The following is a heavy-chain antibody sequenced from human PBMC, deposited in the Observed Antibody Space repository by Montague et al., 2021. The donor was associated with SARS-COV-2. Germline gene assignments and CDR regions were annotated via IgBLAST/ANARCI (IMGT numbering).Heavy chain of an antibody. D-gene: IGHD1-26*01. CDR2: ISYDGSNK. CDR3: ARGAPYIGVGASSDAFDI. J-gene: IGHJ3*02. Sequence: FLRLSCAASGFTFSSYAMHWVRQAPGKGLEWVAVISYDGSNKYYADSVKGRFTISRDNSKNTLYLQMNSLRAEDTAVYYCARGAPYIGVGASSDAFDIWGQGTMVTVSS. V-gene: IGHV3-30-3*01. CDR1: GFTFSSYA.